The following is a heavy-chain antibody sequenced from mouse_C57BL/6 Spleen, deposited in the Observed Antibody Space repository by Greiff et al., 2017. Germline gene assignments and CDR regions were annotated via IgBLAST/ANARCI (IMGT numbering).Heavy chain of an antibody. V-gene: IGHV1-80*01. J-gene: IGHJ2*01. CDR2: IYPGDGDT. Sequence: VKLMESGAELVKPGASVKISCKASGYAFSSYWMNWVKQRPGKGLEWIGQIYPGDGDTNYNGKFKGKATLTADKSSSTAYMQLSILTSEDSAVYFCARGAILLRYFDYWGQGTTLTVSS. D-gene: IGHD1-1*01. CDR3: ARGAILLRYFDY. CDR1: GYAFSSYW.